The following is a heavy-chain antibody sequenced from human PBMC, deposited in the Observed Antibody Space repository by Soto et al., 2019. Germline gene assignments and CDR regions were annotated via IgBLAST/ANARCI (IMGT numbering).Heavy chain of an antibody. V-gene: IGHV3-48*03. CDR2: ISSSASAT. CDR3: ARRGLEYYVDSSGEYVALDAFDI. CDR1: GFTFSTYE. Sequence: EVQLVESGGGLVEPGGSLRLSCAASGFTFSTYEMNWVRQTPGKGLEWVSYISSSASATFYADSVRGRFTISRDNAKNSLYLQMNSLRAEDTAVYYCARRGLEYYVDSSGEYVALDAFDIWGQGTMVTVSS. D-gene: IGHD3-22*01. J-gene: IGHJ3*02.